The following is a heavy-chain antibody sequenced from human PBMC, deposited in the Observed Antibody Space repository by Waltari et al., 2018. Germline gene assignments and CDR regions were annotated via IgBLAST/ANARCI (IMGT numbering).Heavy chain of an antibody. Sequence: QVQLQESGPGLVKPSEHLSLSCSVSGPSVSSSYWSWIRQPPGKGLEYIGYIYYNGDINYNPSLKSRVTMSLDTSNNQLSLNLNSVTAADTGLYYCVKTARSLDYWGQGILVTVSS. CDR2: IYYNGDI. CDR1: GPSVSSSY. J-gene: IGHJ4*02. CDR3: VKTARSLDY. V-gene: IGHV4-59*02.